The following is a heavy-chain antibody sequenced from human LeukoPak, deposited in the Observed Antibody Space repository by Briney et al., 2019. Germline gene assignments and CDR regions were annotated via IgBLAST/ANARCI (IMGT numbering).Heavy chain of an antibody. CDR3: ARLVGSRSCSGGTCYSDY. D-gene: IGHD2-15*01. V-gene: IGHV3-21*01. CDR1: GFAFSSYS. CDR2: ISSSSSYI. Sequence: PGGSLRLSCAASGFAFSSYSMTWVRQAPGKGLEWVSSISSSSSYIYYADSVKGRFTISRDNAKNSLYLQMNSLRDEDTAVYYCARLVGSRSCSGGTCYSDYWGQGTLVTVSS. J-gene: IGHJ4*02.